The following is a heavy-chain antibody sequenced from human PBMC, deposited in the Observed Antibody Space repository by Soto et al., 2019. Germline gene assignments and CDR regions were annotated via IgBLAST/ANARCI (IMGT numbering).Heavy chain of an antibody. V-gene: IGHV3-23*01. D-gene: IGHD6-13*01. J-gene: IGHJ4*02. CDR2: ISGSGGST. Sequence: GGSLRLSCAASGFTFSSYAMTWVRQAPGKGLEWVSTISGSGGSTYYADSVKGRFTISRDNSKNTLYLQMNSLRAEDTAVYYCAKGGLWTAAGYFDYWGQGTLVTVSS. CDR1: GFTFSSYA. CDR3: AKGGLWTAAGYFDY.